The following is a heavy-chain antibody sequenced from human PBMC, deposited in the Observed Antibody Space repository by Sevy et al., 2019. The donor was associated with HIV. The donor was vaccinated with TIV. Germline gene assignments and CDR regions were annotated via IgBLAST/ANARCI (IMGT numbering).Heavy chain of an antibody. Sequence: ASVKVSCKVSGYTLTELSMHWVRQAPGKGLEWMGGFDPEDGETIYAQKFQGRVTMTEDTSTDTAYMELSSLRSEDTAVYYCATGGGITGTSDYYYYMYVWGKGTTVTVSS. D-gene: IGHD1-20*01. CDR2: FDPEDGET. J-gene: IGHJ6*03. CDR3: ATGGGITGTSDYYYYMYV. V-gene: IGHV1-24*01. CDR1: GYTLTELS.